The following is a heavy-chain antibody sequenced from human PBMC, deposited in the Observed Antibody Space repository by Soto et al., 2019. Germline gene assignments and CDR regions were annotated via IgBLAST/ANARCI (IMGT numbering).Heavy chain of an antibody. CDR3: ARASSGYDENWFDP. CDR2: IIPILGIA. V-gene: IGHV1-69*02. Sequence: QVQLVQSGAEVKKPGSSVKVSCKASGGTFSSYTISWVRQAPGQGLEWMGRIIPILGIANYAQKFQGRVTITADKPTSTAKMELSSLRSEDTAVYYCARASSGYDENWFDPWGQGTLVTVSS. CDR1: GGTFSSYT. D-gene: IGHD5-12*01. J-gene: IGHJ5*02.